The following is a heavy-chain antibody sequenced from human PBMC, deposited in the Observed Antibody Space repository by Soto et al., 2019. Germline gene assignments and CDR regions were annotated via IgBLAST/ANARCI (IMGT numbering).Heavy chain of an antibody. Sequence: QVQLQQWGAGLLRPSETLSLTCAVYGGSFSAYHWSWIRQSPGKGLKWIGEIDYRGNTNYNPSLKSRVIMSVDTSKNQFSLKLNSVTAADTDVYYCARSMNDYRGHHWGFDFWGQGNLVTVSS. CDR1: GGSFSAYH. CDR3: ARSMNDYRGHHWGFDF. V-gene: IGHV4-34*01. CDR2: IDYRGNT. D-gene: IGHD5-12*01. J-gene: IGHJ4*02.